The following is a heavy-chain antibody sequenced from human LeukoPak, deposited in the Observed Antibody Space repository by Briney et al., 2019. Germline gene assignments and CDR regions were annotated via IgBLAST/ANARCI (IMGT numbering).Heavy chain of an antibody. CDR2: IYSSGST. V-gene: IGHV3-53*01. CDR3: AREYLGSRRSDAFDV. J-gene: IGHJ3*01. D-gene: IGHD3-10*01. Sequence: GGSLRLSCAASGFTFSSYVMSWVRQAPGKGLEWVSVIYSSGSTYYADSVKGRFTISRDNSKNTLYLQMNSLRAEDTAVYYCAREYLGSRRSDAFDVWGQGTMVTVSS. CDR1: GFTFSSYV.